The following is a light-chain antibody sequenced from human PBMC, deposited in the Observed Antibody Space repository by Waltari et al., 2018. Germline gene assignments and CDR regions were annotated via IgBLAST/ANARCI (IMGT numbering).Light chain of an antibody. V-gene: IGKV3-15*01. Sequence: EIVMTQSPDTLSLSSGERVTLSCSASQNIGSNVAWYQQKRGQPPSLLIYGASTRAADIPDRFSGSGSGTDFTLTISSLQSEDYAVYYCQQYNSWPPYTFGQGTRLEIK. J-gene: IGKJ2*01. CDR2: GAS. CDR3: QQYNSWPPYT. CDR1: QNIGSN.